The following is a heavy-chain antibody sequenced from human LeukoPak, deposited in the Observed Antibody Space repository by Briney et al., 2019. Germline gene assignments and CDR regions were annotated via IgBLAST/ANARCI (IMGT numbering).Heavy chain of an antibody. CDR1: GGSVSSSIYF. V-gene: IGHV4-61*09. Sequence: SETLSLTCTVSGGSVSSSIYFCTWIRQPAGRGLEWVGHIYIGGSPNYNPSLKSRVAISVDTSRNQFSLNLSSVTAADTAVYFCARSLINFRDAFHIWGQGTMVIVSS. J-gene: IGHJ3*02. CDR2: IYIGGSP. CDR3: ARSLINFRDAFHI. D-gene: IGHD3-16*01.